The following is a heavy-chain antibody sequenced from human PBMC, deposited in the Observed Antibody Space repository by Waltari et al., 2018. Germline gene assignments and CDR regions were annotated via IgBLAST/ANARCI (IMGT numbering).Heavy chain of an antibody. V-gene: IGHV4-34*01. Sequence: ETLSLTCGVYSGSLTGYHWNWIRQAPGKGLEWIGDINHSGNTDYNPSLESRVTISADTSKNQFSLHLTSVTAADTAVYYCARGHPFTIVSPRYYYYYYMDVWDKGTAVTVSS. CDR1: SGSLTGYH. D-gene: IGHD3-9*01. CDR3: ARGHPFTIVSPRYYYYYYMDV. J-gene: IGHJ6*03. CDR2: INHSGNT.